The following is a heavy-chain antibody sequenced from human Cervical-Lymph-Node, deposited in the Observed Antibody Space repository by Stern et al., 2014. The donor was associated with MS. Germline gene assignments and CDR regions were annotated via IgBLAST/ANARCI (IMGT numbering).Heavy chain of an antibody. D-gene: IGHD4-23*01. CDR1: GFTFSSSG. J-gene: IGHJ1*01. Sequence: QVQLVQSGGGVVQPGRSLRLSCAASGFTFSSSGMHWVRQAPGKGLEWLAIIWYDGSNRYYADSVKGRFTISRDNSKNTLYLQMNSLRAEDTAVYYCAREGGNTAEYFQHWGQGTLVTVS. CDR3: AREGGNTAEYFQH. V-gene: IGHV3-33*01. CDR2: IWYDGSNR.